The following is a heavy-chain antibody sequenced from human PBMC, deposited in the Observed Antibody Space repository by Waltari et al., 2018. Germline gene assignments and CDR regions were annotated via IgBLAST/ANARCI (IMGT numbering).Heavy chain of an antibody. CDR1: GFTVSTTY. Sequence: EVQLVESGGGLIQPGGSLRLSCAASGFTVSTTYMTWVRQAPGKGLEWLSVIYRGGSTYYADSVKGRFTISRDNSKNTLYLQMNSLRAEDTAVYYCARDPSGSYPGDYWGQGTLVTVSS. CDR3: ARDPSGSYPGDY. D-gene: IGHD1-26*01. CDR2: IYRGGST. J-gene: IGHJ4*02. V-gene: IGHV3-53*01.